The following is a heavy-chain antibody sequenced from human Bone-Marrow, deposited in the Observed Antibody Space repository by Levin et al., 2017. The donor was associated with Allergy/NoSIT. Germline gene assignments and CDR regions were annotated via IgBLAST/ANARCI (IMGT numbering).Heavy chain of an antibody. V-gene: IGHV1-18*01. D-gene: IGHD5-12*01. Sequence: GGSLRLSCKASGYTFTSYGISWVRQAPGQGLEWMGWISAYNGNTNYAQKLQGRVTMTTDTSTSTAYMELRSLRSDDTAVYYCARSPISGYETYYYGMDVWGQGTTVTVSS. CDR2: ISAYNGNT. CDR3: ARSPISGYETYYYGMDV. CDR1: GYTFTSYG. J-gene: IGHJ6*02.